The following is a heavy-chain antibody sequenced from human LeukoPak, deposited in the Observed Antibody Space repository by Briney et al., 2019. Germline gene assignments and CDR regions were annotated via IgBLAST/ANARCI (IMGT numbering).Heavy chain of an antibody. CDR3: ARLGGYYDRMAHAFDI. Sequence: GGSLRLSCAASGFTVSSNYMSWVRQAPGKGLEWVSVIYSGGSTYYADSVKGRFTISRDNSKNTLYLQMNSLRAEDTAVYYCARLGGYYDRMAHAFDIWGQGTMVTVSS. J-gene: IGHJ3*02. D-gene: IGHD3-10*02. CDR1: GFTVSSNY. V-gene: IGHV3-66*01. CDR2: IYSGGST.